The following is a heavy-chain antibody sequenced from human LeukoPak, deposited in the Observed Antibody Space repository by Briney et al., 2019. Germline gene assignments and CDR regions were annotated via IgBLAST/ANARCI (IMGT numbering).Heavy chain of an antibody. V-gene: IGHV4-39*01. D-gene: IGHD1-1*01. Sequence: SETLSLTCTVSGGSISTIFYSWGWIRQPPAKGLEWIVNFYSGGKTYYNPSLKSRVTMSADTAKNQFSLKLSSVTAADTAVYYCARSRQVAKKYYFYYYMHVGGKGPTVTVSS. CDR2: FYSGGKT. CDR3: ARSRQVAKKYYFYYYMHV. J-gene: IGHJ6*03. CDR1: GGSISTIFYS.